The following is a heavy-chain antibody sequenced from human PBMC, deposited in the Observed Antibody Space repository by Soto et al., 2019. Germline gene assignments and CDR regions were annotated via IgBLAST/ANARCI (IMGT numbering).Heavy chain of an antibody. V-gene: IGHV3-30*18. J-gene: IGHJ4*02. Sequence: PVGPLRLSCTASEFTFSSYGMHWVRQNPWKWLEWVAVISYDGSNKYYADSVKGRFTISRDNSKNTLYLQMNSLRAEDTAVYYCAKGGSKLGADYDSYTWPFDYWGQGTLVTVSS. CDR2: ISYDGSNK. CDR1: EFTFSSYG. CDR3: AKGGSKLGADYDSYTWPFDY. D-gene: IGHD3-16*01.